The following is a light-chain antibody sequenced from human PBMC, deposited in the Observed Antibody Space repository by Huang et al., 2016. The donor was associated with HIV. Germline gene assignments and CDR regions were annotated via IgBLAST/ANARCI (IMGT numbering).Light chain of an antibody. J-gene: IGKJ2*01. Sequence: PATLSLSPGERATLSCRASQSVSSYLAWYQQKPGQAPRLLIYDASNRATGIPARFSGSGSGTDFTLTISSLEPEDFAVYYCQQRSNWPRMYTFGQGTKLEIK. CDR1: QSVSSY. CDR2: DAS. CDR3: QQRSNWPRMYT. V-gene: IGKV3-11*01.